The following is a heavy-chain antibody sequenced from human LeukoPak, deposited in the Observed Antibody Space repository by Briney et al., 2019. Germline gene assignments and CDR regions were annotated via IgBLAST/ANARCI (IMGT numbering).Heavy chain of an antibody. Sequence: GTSVKVSCKASGFTFTTSAVQWVRQARGQRLEWIGWIVVGSGNTDYARKFQERVTITRDMSTSTAYMEPSSLRSEDTAVYYCVAGKDSGRNRPFDYWGQGTLVTVSS. CDR1: GFTFTTSA. CDR3: VAGKDSGRNRPFDY. V-gene: IGHV1-58*01. CDR2: IVVGSGNT. D-gene: IGHD1-26*01. J-gene: IGHJ4*02.